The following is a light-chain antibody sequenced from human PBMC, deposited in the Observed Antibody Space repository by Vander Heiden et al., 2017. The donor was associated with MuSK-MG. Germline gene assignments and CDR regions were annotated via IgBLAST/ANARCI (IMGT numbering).Light chain of an antibody. CDR3: QQYNSYSRT. CDR2: DAS. V-gene: IGKV1-5*01. J-gene: IGKJ1*01. Sequence: DIQMTQSPSTLSASVGDRVTITCRASQSISSWLAWYQHKPGQAPKLLIYDASSLESGVPSRFSGSGSGTEFTLTISSLQPDDFATYYCQQYNSYSRTFGQGTKVEIK. CDR1: QSISSW.